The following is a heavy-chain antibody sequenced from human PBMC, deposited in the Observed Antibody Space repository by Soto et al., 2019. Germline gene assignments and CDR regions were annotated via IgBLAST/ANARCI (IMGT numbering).Heavy chain of an antibody. CDR3: ARVGEGYNFGAVY. V-gene: IGHV1-69*01. D-gene: IGHD5-12*01. J-gene: IGHJ4*02. Sequence: QVQLVQSGAEVKEPGSSVKVSCKASGGGDLRDYRTTWVRRAPGQGLEWRGGIIPKLGSANYAQKFQGRVTITADESTTSVYMELRSLRSDDTAVYYCARVGEGYNFGAVYWGKGPPFTVSS. CDR2: IIPKLGSA. CDR1: GGGDLRDYR.